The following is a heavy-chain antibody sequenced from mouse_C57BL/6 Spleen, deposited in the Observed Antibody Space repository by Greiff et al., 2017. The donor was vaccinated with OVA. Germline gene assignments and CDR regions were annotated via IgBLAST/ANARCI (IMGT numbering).Heavy chain of an antibody. CDR2: INPSSGYT. V-gene: IGHV1-4*01. Sequence: QVHVKQSGAELARPGASVKMSCKASGYTFTSYTMHWVKQRPGQGLEWIGYINPSSGYTKYNQKFKDKATLTADESSSTAYMQLSSLTSEDSAVYYCARDPGTHYFDYWGQGTTLTVSS. CDR1: GYTFTSYT. J-gene: IGHJ2*01. CDR3: ARDPGTHYFDY. D-gene: IGHD4-1*01.